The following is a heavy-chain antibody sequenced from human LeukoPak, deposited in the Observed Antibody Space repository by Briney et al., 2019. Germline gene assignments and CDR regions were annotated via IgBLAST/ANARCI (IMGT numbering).Heavy chain of an antibody. V-gene: IGHV4-59*12. Sequence: SETLSLTCTVSGGSISSYYWSWIRQPPGKGLEWIGYIYYSGNTNYNPSLKSRVTISVDTSKNQFSLKLSSVTAADTAVYYCASNPRYNWNDGVIDYWGQGTLVTVSS. D-gene: IGHD1-20*01. J-gene: IGHJ4*02. CDR2: IYYSGNT. CDR1: GGSISSYY. CDR3: ASNPRYNWNDGVIDY.